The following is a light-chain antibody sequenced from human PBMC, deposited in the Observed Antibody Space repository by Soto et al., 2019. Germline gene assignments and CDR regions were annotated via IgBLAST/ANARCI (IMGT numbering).Light chain of an antibody. Sequence: QSALTQPASVSGSPGQSITISCTGTSSDVGSYNLVSWYQQHPGKAPKLMIYEGSKRPSGVSNRFSGSKSGNTASLTISGLQAEDEADYYSCSYAGSSTFWVFGGGTKLTV. CDR2: EGS. CDR3: CSYAGSSTFWV. J-gene: IGLJ3*02. CDR1: SSDVGSYNL. V-gene: IGLV2-23*03.